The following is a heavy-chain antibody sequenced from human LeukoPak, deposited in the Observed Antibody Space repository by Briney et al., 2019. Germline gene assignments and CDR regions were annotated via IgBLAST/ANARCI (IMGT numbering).Heavy chain of an antibody. CDR3: ARQFAYYYDSSGFRDDY. CDR2: IYPSDSKT. CDR1: GYSFSTYW. Sequence: HGESLKISCEGSGYSFSTYWIGWVRQMPGKGLEWMGIIYPSDSKTRYSPSFQGQVTISADKYITTAYLQWSSLKASDTAMYYCARQFAYYYDSSGFRDDYWGQGTLVTVSS. V-gene: IGHV5-51*01. J-gene: IGHJ4*02. D-gene: IGHD3-22*01.